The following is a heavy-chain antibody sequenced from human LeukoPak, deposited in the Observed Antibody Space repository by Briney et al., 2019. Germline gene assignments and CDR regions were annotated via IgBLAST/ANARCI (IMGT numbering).Heavy chain of an antibody. CDR1: GFTFSNYA. D-gene: IGHD2-21*02. CDR2: ISGSRGST. Sequence: GASLRPSGAASGFTFSNYAMSWVPQAPGKALKWVSAISGSRGSTYYADSVKGRFTISRDNSKNTLYLQMNSLRAEDTAVYYCAKMTAMGFSDYWGQGTLVTVSS. V-gene: IGHV3-23*01. J-gene: IGHJ4*02. CDR3: AKMTAMGFSDY.